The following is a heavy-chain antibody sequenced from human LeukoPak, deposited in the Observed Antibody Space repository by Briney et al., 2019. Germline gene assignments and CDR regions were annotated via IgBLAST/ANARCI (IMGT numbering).Heavy chain of an antibody. CDR1: GGSISSGSYY. J-gene: IGHJ6*03. V-gene: IGHV4-39*07. Sequence: SETLSLTCTVSGGSISSGSYYWGWIRQPPGKGLEWIGSIHYSGSTNYNPSLKSRVTISVDTSKNQFSLKLSSVTAADTAVYYCARGYCSGGSCYSYYYYNYVDVWGKGTTVTVSS. CDR3: ARGYCSGGSCYSYYYYNYVDV. CDR2: IHYSGST. D-gene: IGHD2-15*01.